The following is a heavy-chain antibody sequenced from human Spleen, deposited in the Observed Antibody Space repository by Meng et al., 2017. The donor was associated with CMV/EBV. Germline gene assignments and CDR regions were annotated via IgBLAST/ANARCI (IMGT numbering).Heavy chain of an antibody. Sequence: ASVKVSCKASGYTFTGYYMHWVRQAPGQGLEWMGWINPNSGGTNYAQKFQGRVTMTRDTSISTIYMELSRLRSDDTAVYYCARSGLEWLFEDSYPMDVWGQGTTVTVSS. CDR3: ARSGLEWLFEDSYPMDV. V-gene: IGHV1-2*02. CDR1: GYTFTGYY. D-gene: IGHD3-3*01. CDR2: INPNSGGT. J-gene: IGHJ6*02.